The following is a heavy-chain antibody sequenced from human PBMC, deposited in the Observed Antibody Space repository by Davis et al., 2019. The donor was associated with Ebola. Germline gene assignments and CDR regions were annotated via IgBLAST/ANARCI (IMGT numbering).Heavy chain of an antibody. CDR3: ARGGLYSGYEWGYFDY. CDR2: ISSSSSYI. V-gene: IGHV3-21*01. D-gene: IGHD5-12*01. CDR1: GFTFSSYS. Sequence: PGGSLRLSCAASGFTFSSYSMNWVRQAPGKGLEWVSSISSSSSYIYYADSVKGRFTTSRDNAKNSLYLQMNSLRADDTAVYYCARGGLYSGYEWGYFDYWGQGTLVTVSS. J-gene: IGHJ4*02.